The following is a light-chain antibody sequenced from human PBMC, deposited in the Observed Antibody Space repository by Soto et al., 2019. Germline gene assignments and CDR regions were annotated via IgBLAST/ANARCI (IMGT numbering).Light chain of an antibody. CDR3: KSYAGSNTYV. CDR1: KNDVGFYDF. Sequence: AVLTQPPSASGYTGQAVTISCTGTKNDVGFYDFVSWYQHHPGKAPRLIIYEVVQRPSGVPDRFSGSKSGNTASLTVSGLQAADEADYFCKSYAGSNTYVFGRGTKVPS. J-gene: IGLJ1*01. V-gene: IGLV2-8*01. CDR2: EVV.